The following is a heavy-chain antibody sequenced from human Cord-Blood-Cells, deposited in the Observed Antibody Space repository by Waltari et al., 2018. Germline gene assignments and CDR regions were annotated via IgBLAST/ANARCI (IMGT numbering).Heavy chain of an antibody. CDR2: INPNSGGT. Sequence: QVQLVQSGAEVKKPGASVKVSCKASGYPFTGYHMHWVRQAPGQGREWMGRINPNSGGTNYAQKFQGRVTMTRDTSISTAYMELSRLRSDDTAVYYCARDLPIVATISSLSRGGMDVWGQGTTVTVSS. D-gene: IGHD5-12*01. V-gene: IGHV1-2*06. J-gene: IGHJ6*02. CDR1: GYPFTGYH. CDR3: ARDLPIVATISSLSRGGMDV.